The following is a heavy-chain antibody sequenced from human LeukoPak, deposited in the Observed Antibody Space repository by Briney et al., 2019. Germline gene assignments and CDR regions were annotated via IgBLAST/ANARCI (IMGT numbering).Heavy chain of an antibody. CDR1: GFTFSNHW. CDR2: IDERGRNA. V-gene: IGHV3-74*03. CDR3: IRDEALWRLDY. Sequence: GGSLRLSCAASGFTFSNHWMHWVRQVPGKGLVWVSRIDERGRNAMYADSVKGRFSISRDNAKNTVNLQMNGLRAEDTGVYYCIRDEALWRLDYWGQGTLVTVSS. D-gene: IGHD2-21*01. J-gene: IGHJ4*02.